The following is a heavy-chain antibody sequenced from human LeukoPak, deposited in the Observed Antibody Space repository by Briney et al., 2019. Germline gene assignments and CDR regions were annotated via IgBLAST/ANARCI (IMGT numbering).Heavy chain of an antibody. J-gene: IGHJ4*02. CDR1: GLTLRSNA. CDR2: IGRSGGSR. D-gene: IGHD4-17*01. CDR3: AKDSDDYGDALDY. Sequence: GGSMSLSCAVSGLTLRSNAISWDRHAPGGGLEWVSSIGRSGGSRYYAGSVKGGFTISRDNPKNPLYLQMNSLRAEDTAVYYCAKDSDDYGDALDYWGQGTLVTVSS. V-gene: IGHV3-23*01.